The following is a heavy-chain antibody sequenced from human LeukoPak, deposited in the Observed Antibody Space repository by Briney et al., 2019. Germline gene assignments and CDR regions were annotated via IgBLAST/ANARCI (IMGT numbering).Heavy chain of an antibody. D-gene: IGHD6-13*01. Sequence: GGSLRLSCAASGFTFSDYYMGWIRQAPGKGLEWVSYISPSVGTVYYADSVKGRFTISRDNAKNSLYLQMNGLRAEDTALYFCAKDIPAAGLFFDYWGQGTLVTVSS. CDR2: ISPSVGTV. V-gene: IGHV3-11*01. J-gene: IGHJ4*02. CDR3: AKDIPAAGLFFDY. CDR1: GFTFSDYY.